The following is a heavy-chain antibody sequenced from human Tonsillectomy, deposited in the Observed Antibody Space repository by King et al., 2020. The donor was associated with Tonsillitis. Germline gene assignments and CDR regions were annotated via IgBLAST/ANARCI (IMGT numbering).Heavy chain of an antibody. J-gene: IGHJ5*02. Sequence: VQLVESGAEVKKPGASVKVSCKGSDYTFSSFGITWVRQAPGQGLEWMGWISIYNGNTTYVQTFQGRVTMTTDTPTSTAYMELRSLRSDDTAVYYCAEVLGYCSSSGCYYWFETWGQGTLVTVPS. D-gene: IGHD2-2*01. CDR2: ISIYNGNT. CDR3: AEVLGYCSSSGCYYWFET. CDR1: DYTFSSFG. V-gene: IGHV1-18*01.